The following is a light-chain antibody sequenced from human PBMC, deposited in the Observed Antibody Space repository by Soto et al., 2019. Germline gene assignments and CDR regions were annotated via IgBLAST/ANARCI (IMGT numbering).Light chain of an antibody. J-gene: IGLJ2*01. CDR1: SSDVGGYNY. V-gene: IGLV2-14*01. Sequence: QSALTQPASVSGSPGQSITISCTGTSSDVGGYNYVSWYQQHPGKAPKLMIYDVSNRPSGVSNRFSGSKSGITASLTISGLQAEDEADYYCSSYTGSSTPLVFGGGTKLTVL. CDR3: SSYTGSSTPLV. CDR2: DVS.